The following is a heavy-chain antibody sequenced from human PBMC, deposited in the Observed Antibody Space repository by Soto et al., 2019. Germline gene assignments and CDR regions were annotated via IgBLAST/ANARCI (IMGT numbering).Heavy chain of an antibody. CDR1: GYTFTAYY. V-gene: IGHV1-2*02. CDR3: ARQGSGSEYPQYFYYGMDV. J-gene: IGHJ6*02. D-gene: IGHD5-12*01. Sequence: VELVQSGAEVEKPGAAVRISCKTSGYTFTAYYIHCVRQAPGQGLEWMGWINPNSGVANYAQNFQGRVTLTRDTSISTVYMELTKMRSEDTTIYYCARQGSGSEYPQYFYYGMDVWGQGTTAAASS. CDR2: INPNSGVA.